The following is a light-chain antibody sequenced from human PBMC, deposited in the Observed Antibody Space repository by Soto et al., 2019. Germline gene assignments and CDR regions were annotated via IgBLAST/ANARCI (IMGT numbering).Light chain of an antibody. V-gene: IGKV1-5*03. CDR2: KAS. CDR1: QSISSW. J-gene: IGKJ1*01. CDR3: QQYNPYSPWT. Sequence: DIQMTQSPSTLSASVGDRVTITCRASQSISSWLAWYQQKPGKAPKLLISKASRLESGVPSRFSGSGSGTEFTLSISGLQPDDFATYYCQQYNPYSPWTFGQGTKVEIK.